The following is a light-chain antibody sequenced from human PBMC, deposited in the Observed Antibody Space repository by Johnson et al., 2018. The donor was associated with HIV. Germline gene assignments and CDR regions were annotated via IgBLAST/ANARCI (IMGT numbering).Light chain of an antibody. CDR1: SSNVGSSF. CDR3: GAWDGSLSVYV. Sequence: QPVLTQPPSVSAAPGQTVTISCSGSSSNVGSSFVSWYRQVPGTAPKLLIYDNNKRPSGIPDRFSGSKSGTSVTLGITGLQTGDEADYYCGAWDGSLSVYVFGTGTKVTVL. V-gene: IGLV1-51*01. CDR2: DNN. J-gene: IGLJ1*01.